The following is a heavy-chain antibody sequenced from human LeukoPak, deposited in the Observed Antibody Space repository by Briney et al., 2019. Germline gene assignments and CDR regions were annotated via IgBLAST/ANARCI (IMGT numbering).Heavy chain of an antibody. V-gene: IGHV3-53*01. Sequence: GGSLRLSCAGSGFIVSRSHISWVRQAPGKGLQWVSSLYSGGSIHYADSVKGRFTISRDTSKNTVSFQMNSLRVEDTAVYYCARDPNVDSSMFGNSGQGTPVTVSS. CDR3: ARDPNVDSSMFGN. CDR1: GFIVSRSH. CDR2: LYSGGSI. D-gene: IGHD3-10*02. J-gene: IGHJ4*02.